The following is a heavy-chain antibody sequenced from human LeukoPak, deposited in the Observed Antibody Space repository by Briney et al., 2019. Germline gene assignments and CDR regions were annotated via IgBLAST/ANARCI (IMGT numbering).Heavy chain of an antibody. D-gene: IGHD3-10*02. Sequence: PGGSLRLSCAASGFTFSDYEMNWVRQAPGKGLEWVAYISGSGYTIHYADSVKGRFTISRDNAKNSLSLQMNTLRDEDSAVYYCAELGITMIGGVWGKGTTVTISS. CDR1: GFTFSDYE. V-gene: IGHV3-48*03. J-gene: IGHJ6*04. CDR2: ISGSGYTI. CDR3: AELGITMIGGV.